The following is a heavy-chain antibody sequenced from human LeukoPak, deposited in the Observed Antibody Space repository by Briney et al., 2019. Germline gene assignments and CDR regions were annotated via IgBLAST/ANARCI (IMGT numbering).Heavy chain of an antibody. D-gene: IGHD6-6*01. CDR2: IWYDGSNK. J-gene: IGHJ4*02. Sequence: PGRSLRLSCAASGFTFSSYGMHWVRQAPGKGLEWVAVIWYDGSNKYYADSAKGRFTISRDNSKNTLYLQMNSLRAEDTAVYYCARDRGERYSSSYFDYWGQGTLVTVSS. V-gene: IGHV3-33*01. CDR3: ARDRGERYSSSYFDY. CDR1: GFTFSSYG.